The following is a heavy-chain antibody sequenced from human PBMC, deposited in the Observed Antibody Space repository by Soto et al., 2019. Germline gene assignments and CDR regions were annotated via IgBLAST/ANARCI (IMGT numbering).Heavy chain of an antibody. CDR3: ARDCSSTSCYGDYYYGMDV. CDR1: GGTFSSYA. CDR2: IIPIFGTA. J-gene: IGHJ6*02. V-gene: IGHV1-69*01. D-gene: IGHD2-2*01. Sequence: QVQLVQSGAEVKKPGSSVKVSCKASGGTFSSYAISWVRQAPGQGLEWMGGIIPIFGTANYAQKFQGRVTFTADESTSTAYMELSSLRSEDTAVYYCARDCSSTSCYGDYYYGMDVWGQGTTVTVSS.